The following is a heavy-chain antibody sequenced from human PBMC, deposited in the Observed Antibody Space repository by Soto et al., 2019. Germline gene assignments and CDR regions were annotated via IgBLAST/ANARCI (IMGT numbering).Heavy chain of an antibody. CDR3: ARRWGTSFDF. CDR1: GGSISSYY. Sequence: QVQLQESGPGLVKPSETLSLTCTVSGGSISSYYWSWIRQPPGKGLEWIGYIYYMGTTNSNPSLKGRVPISVDTSTTQSSLTLSSVPAADTAVYYCARRWGTSFDFWGQGTLVTVSS. V-gene: IGHV4-59*01. J-gene: IGHJ4*02. D-gene: IGHD7-27*01. CDR2: IYYMGTT.